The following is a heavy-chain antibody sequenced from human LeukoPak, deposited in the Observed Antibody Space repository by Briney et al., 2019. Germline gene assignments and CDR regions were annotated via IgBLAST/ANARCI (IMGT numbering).Heavy chain of an antibody. CDR1: GYTLTELS. V-gene: IGHV1-24*01. CDR2: FDLGDGET. J-gene: IGHJ4*02. Sequence: ASVKVSCKVSGYTLTELSMHWVRQAPGKGLEWMGGFDLGDGETIFAQKFQGRVTMTEDTSTDTAYMELRSLTSEDTAVYYCAAGDPWHLLDYWGQGTLVTLSS. D-gene: IGHD5-12*01. CDR3: AAGDPWHLLDY.